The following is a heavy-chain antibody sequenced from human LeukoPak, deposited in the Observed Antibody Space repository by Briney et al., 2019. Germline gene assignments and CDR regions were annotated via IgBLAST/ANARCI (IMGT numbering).Heavy chain of an antibody. CDR1: GGSISSGSYY. CDR2: IYTSGST. J-gene: IGHJ4*02. V-gene: IGHV4-61*02. CDR3: AREVSGSYDY. D-gene: IGHD1-26*01. Sequence: PSETLSLTCTVSGGSISSGSYYWSWIRQPAGKGLEWIGRIYTSGSTNYNPSLKSRVTISVDTSKNQFSLKLSSVTAADTAVYYCAREVSGSYDYWGQGTLVTVSS.